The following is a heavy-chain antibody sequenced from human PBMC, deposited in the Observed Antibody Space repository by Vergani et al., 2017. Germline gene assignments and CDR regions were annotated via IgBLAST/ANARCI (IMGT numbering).Heavy chain of an antibody. CDR3: ARESVYDFWSSSERDNWFDP. V-gene: IGHV1-69*01. CDR2: IIPIFGTA. J-gene: IGHJ5*02. D-gene: IGHD3-3*01. Sequence: QVQLVQSGAEVKQPGSSVKVSCKASGGTFSSYAISWVRQAPGQGLEWMGGIIPIFGTANYAQKFQGRVTITADESTSTAYMELSSLRSEDTAVYYCARESVYDFWSSSERDNWFDPWGQGTLVTVSS. CDR1: GGTFSSYA.